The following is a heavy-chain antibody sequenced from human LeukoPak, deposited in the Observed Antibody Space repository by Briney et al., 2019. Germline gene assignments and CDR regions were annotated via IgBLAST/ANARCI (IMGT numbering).Heavy chain of an antibody. J-gene: IGHJ6*03. V-gene: IGHV4-34*01. CDR2: IDQSDSI. Sequence: SETLSLTCAVSGGTVSGYYWSWIRQPPGKGLEWIGEIDQSDSINYNPSLKSRVTISIDASNNQVSLKLSSVTAADTAIYYCARGRYSSGWYGPGGYYYYMDVWGKGTTVTISS. CDR3: ARGRYSSGWYGPGGYYYYMDV. D-gene: IGHD6-19*01. CDR1: GGTVSGYY.